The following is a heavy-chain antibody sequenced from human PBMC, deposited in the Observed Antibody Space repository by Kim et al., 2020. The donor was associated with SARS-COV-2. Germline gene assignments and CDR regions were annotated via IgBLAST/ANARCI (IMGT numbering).Heavy chain of an antibody. CDR2: IYYSGST. CDR1: GGSISSYY. CDR3: ARVGGATTLDY. Sequence: SETLSLTCTVSGGSISSYYWSWIRQPPGKGLEWIGYIYYSGSTNYNPSLKSRVTISVDTSKNQFSLKLSSVTAADTAVYYCARVGGATTLDYWGQGTLVTVSS. V-gene: IGHV4-59*01. D-gene: IGHD1-26*01. J-gene: IGHJ4*02.